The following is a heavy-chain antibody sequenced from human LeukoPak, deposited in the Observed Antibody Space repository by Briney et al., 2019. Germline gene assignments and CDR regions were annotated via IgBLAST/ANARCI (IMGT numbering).Heavy chain of an antibody. CDR1: GFTFSSYS. CDR3: AKQIRDFWSGYYVQHFDY. J-gene: IGHJ4*02. Sequence: GGSLRLSCAASGFTFSSYSMNWVRQAPGKGLEWVSFISINSSNKYYADSVKGRFTISRDNSKNSLYLQMNSLRAEDTAVYYCAKQIRDFWSGYYVQHFDYWGQGTLVTVSS. CDR2: ISINSSNK. D-gene: IGHD3-3*01. V-gene: IGHV3-48*01.